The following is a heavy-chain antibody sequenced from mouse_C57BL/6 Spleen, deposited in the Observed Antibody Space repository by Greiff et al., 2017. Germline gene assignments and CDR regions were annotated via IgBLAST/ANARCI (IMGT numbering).Heavy chain of an antibody. CDR3: ARDPLTGTVVFDY. D-gene: IGHD4-1*01. CDR2: ISDGGSYT. J-gene: IGHJ2*01. CDR1: GFTFSSYA. Sequence: EVKLVESGGGLVKPGGSLKLSCAASGFTFSSYAMSWVRQTPEKRLEWVATISDGGSYTYYPDNVKGRFTISRDNAKNNLYLQMSHLKSEDTAMYYCARDPLTGTVVFDYWGQGTTLTVSS. V-gene: IGHV5-4*01.